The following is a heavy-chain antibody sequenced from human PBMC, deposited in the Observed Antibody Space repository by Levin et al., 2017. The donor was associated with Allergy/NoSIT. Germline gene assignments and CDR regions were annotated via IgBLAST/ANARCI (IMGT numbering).Heavy chain of an antibody. V-gene: IGHV4-31*03. CDR2: IYYSGST. J-gene: IGHJ5*02. CDR1: GGSISSGGYY. D-gene: IGHD2-2*01. Sequence: PSETLSLTCTVSGGSISSGGYYWSWIRQHPGKGLEWIGYIYYSGSTYYNPSLKSRVTISVDTSKNQFSLKLSSVTAADTAVYYCARIVPAAMRVSWFDPWGQGTLVTVSS. CDR3: ARIVPAAMRVSWFDP.